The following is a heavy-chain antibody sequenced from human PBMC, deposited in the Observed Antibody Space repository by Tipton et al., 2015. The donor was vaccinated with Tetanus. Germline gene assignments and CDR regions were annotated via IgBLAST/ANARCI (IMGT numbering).Heavy chain of an antibody. Sequence: SLRLSCAVSGFTSESHYMHWVRQTPDKGLVWISRINPSGRRTDYADSVKGRFTMSRDHAKNTVYLQMSSLRAEDTAVYFCARRSLTNYGLDVWGQGTPVTVSS. J-gene: IGHJ6*02. D-gene: IGHD3-9*01. V-gene: IGHV3-74*01. CDR1: GFTSESHY. CDR2: INPSGRRT. CDR3: ARRSLTNYGLDV.